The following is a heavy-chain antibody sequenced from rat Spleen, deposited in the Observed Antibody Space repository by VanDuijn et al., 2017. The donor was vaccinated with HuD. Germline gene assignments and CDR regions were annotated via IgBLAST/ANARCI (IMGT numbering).Heavy chain of an antibody. CDR1: GFTFNNYW. J-gene: IGHJ4*01. D-gene: IGHD1-2*01. V-gene: IGHV5-31*01. Sequence: EVQLVESGGGLVQPGRSLKLSCVASGFTFNNYWMTWIRQAPGKGLEWVASITNTGGSTYYPDSVKGRFTISRDNAKSTLYLQMNSLRSEDTATYYCTRDGGYYSSYIDVMDAWGQGASVTVSS. CDR2: ITNTGGST. CDR3: TRDGGYYSSYIDVMDA.